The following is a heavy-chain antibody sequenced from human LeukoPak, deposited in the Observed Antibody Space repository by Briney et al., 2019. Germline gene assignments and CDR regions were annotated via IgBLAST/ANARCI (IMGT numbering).Heavy chain of an antibody. D-gene: IGHD3-10*01. CDR2: ISSSSSTI. CDR1: GFTFSSYS. Sequence: GGSLRLSCAASGFTFSSYSMNWVRQAPGKGLEWVSYISSSSSTIYYADSVKGRFTISRDNAKNSLYLQMNSLRAEDTAVYYCARVTDLRGVIKWGQGTLVTVSS. J-gene: IGHJ4*02. V-gene: IGHV3-48*01. CDR3: ARVTDLRGVIK.